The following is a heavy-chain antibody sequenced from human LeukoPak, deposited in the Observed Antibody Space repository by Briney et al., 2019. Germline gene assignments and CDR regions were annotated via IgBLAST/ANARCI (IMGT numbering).Heavy chain of an antibody. CDR3: ANQKLSGSNLPGY. CDR2: IKFDGSET. CDR1: GLTLSNFG. J-gene: IGHJ4*02. V-gene: IGHV3-30*02. D-gene: IGHD3-10*01. Sequence: GGSLRLSCIASGLTLSNFGMHWFRQAPGKGLEWVAFIKFDGSETKYAASVKGRFTISRDNFKNTLSLQMNTLRLEDTAVYYCANQKLSGSNLPGYWGQGIMVTVSS.